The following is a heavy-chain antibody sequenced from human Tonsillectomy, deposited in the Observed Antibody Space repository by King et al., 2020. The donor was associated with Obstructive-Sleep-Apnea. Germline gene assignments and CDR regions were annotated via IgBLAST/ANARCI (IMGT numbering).Heavy chain of an antibody. CDR2: ISSSSSTI. V-gene: IGHV3-48*01. CDR1: GFTFSSYS. CDR3: ASVSMGDYDYVWGSYREGVDY. Sequence: VQLVESGGGLVQPGGSLRLSCAASGFTFSSYSMNWVRQAPGKGLEWVSYISSSSSTIYYADSVKGRFTISRDNAKNSLYLQINSLRAEDTAVYYCASVSMGDYDYVWGSYREGVDYWGQGTLVTVSS. D-gene: IGHD3-16*02. J-gene: IGHJ4*02.